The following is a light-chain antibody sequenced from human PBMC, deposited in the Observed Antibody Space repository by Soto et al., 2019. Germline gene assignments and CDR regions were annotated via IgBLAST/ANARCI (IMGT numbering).Light chain of an antibody. CDR2: AAS. J-gene: IGKJ1*01. CDR1: QGISSY. CDR3: QQYYSYLRT. V-gene: IGKV1-8*01. Sequence: AIRMTQSPSSLSASTGDRDTITCRASQGISSYLAWYQQKPGKAPKLQIYAASTLQSGVPSRFSGSGSGTDFTLTISCLQSEDFGTYYCQQYYSYLRTFGQGTKVEIK.